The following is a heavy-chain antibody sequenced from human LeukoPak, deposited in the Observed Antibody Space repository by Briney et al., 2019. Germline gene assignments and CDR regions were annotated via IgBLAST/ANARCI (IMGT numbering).Heavy chain of an antibody. Sequence: PSETLSLTCAVSGGSISSSNWWSWVRQPPGKGLEWIGEIYHSGSTNYNPSLKSRVTISVDKSKNQFSLKLSSVTAADTAVYYCARAMGARGPARSFDYWGQGTLVTVSS. J-gene: IGHJ4*02. V-gene: IGHV4-4*02. D-gene: IGHD1-26*01. CDR3: ARAMGARGPARSFDY. CDR2: IYHSGST. CDR1: GGSISSSNW.